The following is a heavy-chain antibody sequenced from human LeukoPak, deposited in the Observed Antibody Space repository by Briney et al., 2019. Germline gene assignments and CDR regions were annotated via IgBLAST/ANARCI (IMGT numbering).Heavy chain of an antibody. CDR2: ISGSGGST. Sequence: GGSLRLSCAASGFTFSSYAMSWVRQAPGKGLEWGSAISGSGGSTYYADYVKGRFTISRDNSKNTLYLQMNSLRAEDTAVYYCAKDLLSSSTSCCPWGQGTLVTVSS. V-gene: IGHV3-23*01. J-gene: IGHJ5*02. CDR3: AKDLLSSSTSCCP. D-gene: IGHD2-2*01. CDR1: GFTFSSYA.